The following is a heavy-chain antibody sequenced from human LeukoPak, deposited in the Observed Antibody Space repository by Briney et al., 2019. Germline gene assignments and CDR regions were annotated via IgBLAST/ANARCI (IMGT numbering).Heavy chain of an antibody. D-gene: IGHD1-1*01. CDR3: AKNPRLEGWIYFDS. CDR1: GFTFSSYP. V-gene: IGHV3-23*01. CDR2: ISGSGGRI. J-gene: IGHJ4*02. Sequence: GGSLRLSCAVSGFTFSSYPMSWVRQAPGKGLEWVSSISGSGGRIDYADSVKGRFTISRDDSKNTLSLQMNSLTAEDTAVYYCAKNPRLEGWIYFDSWGQGILVTVSS.